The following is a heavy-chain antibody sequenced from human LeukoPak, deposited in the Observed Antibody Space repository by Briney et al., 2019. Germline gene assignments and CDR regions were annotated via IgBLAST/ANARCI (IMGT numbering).Heavy chain of an antibody. CDR2: TYYRSKWYN. J-gene: IGHJ4*02. D-gene: IGHD3-3*01. Sequence: QTLSLTCAFSGDSVSSNSAAWNWIRQSPSRGLEWLGRTYYRSKWYNDYAVSVKSRITINPDTSKNQFSLQLNSVTPEDTAVYYCARGPNFNYDFWSGSRSGYDYWGQGTLVTVSS. CDR3: ARGPNFNYDFWSGSRSGYDY. V-gene: IGHV6-1*01. CDR1: GDSVSSNSAA.